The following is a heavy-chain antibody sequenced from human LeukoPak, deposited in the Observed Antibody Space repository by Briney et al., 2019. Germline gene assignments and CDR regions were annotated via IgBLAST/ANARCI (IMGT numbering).Heavy chain of an antibody. D-gene: IGHD2-21*02. CDR1: GYTFTGYY. V-gene: IGHV1-2*02. J-gene: IGHJ4*02. CDR2: IYPNSGGT. Sequence: ASVKVSRRASGYTFTGYYLHWVRQAPGQGLEWMGWIYPNSGGTYYAQKFQGRVTMTRDTSISSTSMELSGLTSDDTAVYYCARQSCGGDCYDYWGQGTLVTVSS. CDR3: ARQSCGGDCYDY.